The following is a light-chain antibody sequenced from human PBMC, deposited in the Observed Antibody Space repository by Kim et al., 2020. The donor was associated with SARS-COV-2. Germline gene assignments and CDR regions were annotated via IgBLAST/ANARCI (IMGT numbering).Light chain of an antibody. V-gene: IGKV3-11*01. CDR1: QSIRNY. J-gene: IGKJ4*01. CDR2: HSS. Sequence: SLSPGEGATLSCRASQSIRNYLAWYQQKPGHVPRLLIYHSSNRAPGIPGRFSGSGSGTDFTLTISSLEPEDFAVYYCQQRHSWPLSFGGGTKLEI. CDR3: QQRHSWPLS.